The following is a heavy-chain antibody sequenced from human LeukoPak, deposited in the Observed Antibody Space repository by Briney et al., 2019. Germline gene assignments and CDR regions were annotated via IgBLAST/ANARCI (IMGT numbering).Heavy chain of an antibody. J-gene: IGHJ3*01. CDR3: ARWNEAGFFGPGSHDNRAPLFVFDV. V-gene: IGHV4-39*01. Sequence: SETLSLTCTVSGDSISSDRSYWGWIRQPPGKGLEWIGSIHHSGNTYYNPSLKRRVSMSVDTSKNQFSLMLSCVIAADTAVYYCARWNEAGFFGPGSHDNRAPLFVFDVWGQGTMVTVSS. D-gene: IGHD3-10*01. CDR1: GDSISSDRSY. CDR2: IHHSGNT.